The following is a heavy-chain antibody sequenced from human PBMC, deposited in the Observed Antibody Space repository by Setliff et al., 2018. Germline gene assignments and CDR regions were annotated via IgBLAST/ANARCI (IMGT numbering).Heavy chain of an antibody. V-gene: IGHV4-59*08. D-gene: IGHD3-16*02. Sequence: PSETLSLTCTVSGDSISDASIMAWIRQPPGKGLEFIGYVFYNGAAKYDPSLKSRVTMSVDTSKNQFSLKLSSVTAADTAVYYCVRLESLGDLSLYGLWFDPWGQGTLVTVSS. CDR1: GDSISDAS. J-gene: IGHJ5*02. CDR2: VFYNGAA. CDR3: VRLESLGDLSLYGLWFDP.